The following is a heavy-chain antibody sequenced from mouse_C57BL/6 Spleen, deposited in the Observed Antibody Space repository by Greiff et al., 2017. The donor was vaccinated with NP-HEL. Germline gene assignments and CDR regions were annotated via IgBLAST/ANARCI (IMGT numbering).Heavy chain of an antibody. J-gene: IGHJ1*03. CDR2: ILPGSGST. CDR3: ARGGDPNWDGNEGYFDV. D-gene: IGHD4-1*01. CDR1: GYTFTGYW. Sequence: QVQLQQSGAELMKPGASVKLSCKATGYTFTGYWIEWVKQRPGHGLEWIGEILPGSGSTNYIEKFKGKATFTADTSSNTAYMQLSSLTTEDSAIYYCARGGDPNWDGNEGYFDVWGTGTTVTVSS. V-gene: IGHV1-9*01.